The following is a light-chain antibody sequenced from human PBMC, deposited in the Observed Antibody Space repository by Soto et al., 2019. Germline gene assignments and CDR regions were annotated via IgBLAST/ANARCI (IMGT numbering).Light chain of an antibody. Sequence: QSVLTQPPSASGSPGQSVTISCTGTSSDVGGYNYVSWYQHHPGNAPKLMIYEVNKRTSGVPDRFSGSKSGNTASLTVSGLQAEDEADYYCSSYAGSNTPCVFGTGTRSPS. J-gene: IGLJ1*01. CDR3: SSYAGSNTPCV. CDR1: SSDVGGYNY. V-gene: IGLV2-8*01. CDR2: EVN.